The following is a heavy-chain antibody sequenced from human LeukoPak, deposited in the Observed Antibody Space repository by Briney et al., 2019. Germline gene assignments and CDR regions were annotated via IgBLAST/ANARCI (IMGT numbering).Heavy chain of an antibody. CDR3: AIPLGYCSGGSCYDGVNWFDP. D-gene: IGHD2-15*01. CDR1: VYTFTGYY. J-gene: IGHJ5*02. Sequence: ASVKVSCKASVYTFTGYYMHWVRQAPGQGLEWMGWINPNSGGTNYAHKFQGRVTMTRDTSISTAYMELSRLRSDDTAVYYCAIPLGYCSGGSCYDGVNWFDPWGQGTLVTVSS. V-gene: IGHV1-2*02. CDR2: INPNSGGT.